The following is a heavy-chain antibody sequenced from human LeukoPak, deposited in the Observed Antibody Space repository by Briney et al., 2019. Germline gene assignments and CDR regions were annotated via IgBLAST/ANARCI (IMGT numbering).Heavy chain of an antibody. V-gene: IGHV3-30*04. Sequence: GGSLRLSCAASGFTFRNYAMDWVRQAPGKGLEWVAVISYDGSHKYYTASMKGRINISRDNSKNTLHLQLNSLRIEDTAVYYCAGDYYGSGSINVGYWGQGTLVTVSS. CDR3: AGDYYGSGSINVGY. CDR2: ISYDGSHK. CDR1: GFTFRNYA. D-gene: IGHD3-10*01. J-gene: IGHJ4*02.